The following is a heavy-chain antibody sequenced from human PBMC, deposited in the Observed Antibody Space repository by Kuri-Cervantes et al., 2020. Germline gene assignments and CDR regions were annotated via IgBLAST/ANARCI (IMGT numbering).Heavy chain of an antibody. CDR2: ISGSGDST. CDR1: GFTFTNYA. V-gene: IGHV3-23*01. J-gene: IGHJ3*02. Sequence: GGSLRLSCAASGFTFTNYAMSWVRQAPGKGLEWVSVISGSGDSTYYADSVKGRFTISRDNSKNTLYLKMNSLRAEDTAVYYCAKDRFLQWPYYDSSDYYPGWSAFDIWGQGTMVTVSS. CDR3: AKDRFLQWPYYDSSDYYPGWSAFDI. D-gene: IGHD3-22*01.